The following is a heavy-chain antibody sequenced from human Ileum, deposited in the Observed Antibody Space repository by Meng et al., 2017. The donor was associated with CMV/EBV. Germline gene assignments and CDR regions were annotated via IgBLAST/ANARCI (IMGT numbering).Heavy chain of an antibody. CDR1: GGTFSSYA. D-gene: IGHD3-22*01. CDR3: ARGLGGRYYDSSGYQEDY. Sequence: SVKVSCKASGGTFSSYAISWVRQAPGQGLEWMGGIIPIFGTANYAQKFQGRVTITTDESTSTAYMELSSLRSEDTAVYYCARGLGGRYYDSSGYQEDYWGQGTLVTVSS. V-gene: IGHV1-69*05. J-gene: IGHJ4*02. CDR2: IIPIFGTA.